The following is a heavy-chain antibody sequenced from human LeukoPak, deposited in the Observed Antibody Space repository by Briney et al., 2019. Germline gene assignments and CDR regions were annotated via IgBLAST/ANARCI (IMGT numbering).Heavy chain of an antibody. CDR2: IYYSGTT. V-gene: IGHV4-59*08. D-gene: IGHD5-12*01. J-gene: IGHJ3*02. CDR3: ARASYSGYDLSHAFDI. Sequence: SETLSLTCTVSGGSITDYYWSWIRQPPGKGLEWIGYIYYSGTTNYNSSLKSRVTISVDTSKNHFSLKLSSVTAADTAVYYCARASYSGYDLSHAFDIWGQGTMVTVSS. CDR1: GGSITDYY.